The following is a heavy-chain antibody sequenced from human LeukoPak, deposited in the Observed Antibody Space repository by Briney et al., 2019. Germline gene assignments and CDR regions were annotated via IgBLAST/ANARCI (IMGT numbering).Heavy chain of an antibody. Sequence: SETLSLTCAVYGGSFSGYYWSWIRQPPGKGLEWIGEINHSGGTNYNPSLKSRVTISVDTSKNQFSLKLSSVTAADTAVYYCARGRIRHAFDIWGQGTMVTVSS. CDR3: ARGRIRHAFDI. CDR1: GGSFSGYY. CDR2: INHSGGT. V-gene: IGHV4-34*01. D-gene: IGHD5-18*01. J-gene: IGHJ3*02.